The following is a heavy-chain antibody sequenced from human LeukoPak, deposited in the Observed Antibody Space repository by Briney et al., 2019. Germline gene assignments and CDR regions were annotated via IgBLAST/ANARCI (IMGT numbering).Heavy chain of an antibody. CDR3: ARPHYDFGFDY. CDR1: GYSFTSYW. CDR2: IYPGDSDT. D-gene: IGHD3-3*01. V-gene: IGHV5-51*01. J-gene: IGHJ4*02. Sequence: GESLKISCKGSGYSFTSYWIGWVRQMPGKGLEWMGIIYPGDSDTGYSPSFQGQVTISADESISTAYLQWSSLKASDTAMYYCARPHYDFGFDYWGQGTLVTVSS.